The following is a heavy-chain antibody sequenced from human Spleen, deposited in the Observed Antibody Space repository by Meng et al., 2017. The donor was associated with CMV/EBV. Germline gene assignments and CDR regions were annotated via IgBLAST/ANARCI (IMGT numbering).Heavy chain of an antibody. J-gene: IGHJ4*02. Sequence: ETLSLTCAASGFTFSSYSMNWVRQAPGKGLEWVSSISSSSSYIYYADSVKGRFTISRDNAKNSLYLQMNSLRAEDTAVYYCARAGLWGDFDYWGQGTLVTVSS. CDR3: ARAGLWGDFDY. CDR1: GFTFSSYS. CDR2: ISSSSSYI. D-gene: IGHD1-26*01. V-gene: IGHV3-21*01.